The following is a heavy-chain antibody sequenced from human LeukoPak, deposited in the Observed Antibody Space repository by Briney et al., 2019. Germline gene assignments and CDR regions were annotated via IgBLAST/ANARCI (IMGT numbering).Heavy chain of an antibody. CDR3: AKSLVVGADAFDI. D-gene: IGHD1-26*01. J-gene: IGHJ3*02. CDR2: ISGSGGST. V-gene: IGHV3-23*01. Sequence: KAGGSLRLSCAASGSTFSSYAMNWVRQAPGKGLEWVSAISGSGGSTYYADSVKGRFTISRDNSKNTLYLQMNSLRAGDTALYYCAKSLVVGADAFDIWGQGTMVTVSS. CDR1: GSTFSSYA.